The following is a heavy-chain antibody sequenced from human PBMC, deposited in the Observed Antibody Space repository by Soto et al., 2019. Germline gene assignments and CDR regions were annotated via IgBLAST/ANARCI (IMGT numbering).Heavy chain of an antibody. J-gene: IGHJ4*02. Sequence: QITLKESGPTLVKLTQPLTLTCTFSGFSLSTYGVGVGWIRHPPGKALECLALIYWNDDKRYSPSLKSRLTITKDTAENQVVRTMSNMDPVDTATYYCVYGQGSGITMIVAIRGPFDYWGQGTLVTVSS. CDR2: IYWNDDK. CDR3: VYGQGSGITMIVAIRGPFDY. CDR1: GFSLSTYGVG. D-gene: IGHD3-22*01. V-gene: IGHV2-5*01.